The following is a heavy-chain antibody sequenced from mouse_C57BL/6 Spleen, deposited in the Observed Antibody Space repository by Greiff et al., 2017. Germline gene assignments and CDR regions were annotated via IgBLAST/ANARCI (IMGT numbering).Heavy chain of an antibody. CDR3: ARGDYYGYDVFDY. D-gene: IGHD2-2*01. Sequence: QVQLQQPGAELVMPGASVKLSCKASGYTFTSYWMHWVKQRPGQGLEWIGEIDPSDSYTNYNQKFKGKSTLTVDKSSSTAYMQLSSQTSEDAAVYYCARGDYYGYDVFDYWGQGTTLTVSS. V-gene: IGHV1-69*01. CDR2: IDPSDSYT. J-gene: IGHJ2*01. CDR1: GYTFTSYW.